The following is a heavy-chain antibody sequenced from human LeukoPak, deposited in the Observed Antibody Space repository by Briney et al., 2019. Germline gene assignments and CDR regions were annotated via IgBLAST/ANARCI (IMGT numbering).Heavy chain of an antibody. CDR2: IYYSGST. J-gene: IGHJ5*02. D-gene: IGHD3-3*01. CDR1: GGSISSSSYY. V-gene: IGHV4-39*01. Sequence: PSETLSLTCTVSGGSISSSSYYWGWIRQPPGKGLEWIGSIYYSGSTYYNPSLKSRVTISVDTSKNQFSLKLSSVTAADTAVYYCARGSSEFITIFGVVIIPRWFDPWGQGTLVTVSS. CDR3: ARGSSEFITIFGVVIIPRWFDP.